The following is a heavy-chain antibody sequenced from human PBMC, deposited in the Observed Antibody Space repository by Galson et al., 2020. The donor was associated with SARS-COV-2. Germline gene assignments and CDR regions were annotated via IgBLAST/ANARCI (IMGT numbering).Heavy chain of an antibody. CDR2: IYYSGST. J-gene: IGHJ4*02. CDR1: GSSISSGDSY. V-gene: IGHV4-30-4*01. D-gene: IGHD4-17*01. Sequence: SETLSLTCTVSGSSISSGDSYWRWIRQSPGKGLEWMGYIYYSGSTYYNPSLESRITMSVDTSKNQFSLKLNSVTAADSAVYYCARGSSGDYYGDFDYWGQGTLVTVSS. CDR3: ARGSSGDYYGDFDY.